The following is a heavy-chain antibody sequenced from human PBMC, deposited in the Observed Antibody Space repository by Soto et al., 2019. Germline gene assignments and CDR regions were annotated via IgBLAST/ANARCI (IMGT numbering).Heavy chain of an antibody. V-gene: IGHV1-18*01. CDR1: GYIFVNYG. Sequence: QVQLEQSGDEVKKPGASVKVSCKASGYIFVNYGIAWVRQAPGQGLEWLGWISPYTGNTYYATKVQGRLTLTTDTATRPAFMDLGSRPSADTAVYYCAMVDLYVTPTPQDVWGQGTTVTVSS. J-gene: IGHJ6*02. CDR3: AMVDLYVTPTPQDV. CDR2: ISPYTGNT. D-gene: IGHD3-16*01.